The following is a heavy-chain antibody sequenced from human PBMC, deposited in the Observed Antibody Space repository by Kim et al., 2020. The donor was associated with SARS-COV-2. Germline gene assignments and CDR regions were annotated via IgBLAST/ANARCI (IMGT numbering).Heavy chain of an antibody. CDR3: ARIRGHCSRTTCQAAYFYY. D-gene: IGHD2-2*01. J-gene: IGHJ4*02. V-gene: IGHV2-70*11. CDR2: IDWDDDK. CDR1: GFSLSTSGMC. Sequence: SGPTLVNPTQTLTLTCTFSGFSLSTSGMCVSWIRQPPGKALEWLARIDWDDDKYYSTSLKTRLTISKDTSKNQVVLTMTNMDPVDTATFYCARIRGHCSRTTCQAAYFYYWGQGTLVTVSS.